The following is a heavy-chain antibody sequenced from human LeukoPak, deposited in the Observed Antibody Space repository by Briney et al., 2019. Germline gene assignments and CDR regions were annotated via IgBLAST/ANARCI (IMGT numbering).Heavy chain of an antibody. Sequence: GGSLRLSCAASGFTFHDYGMSWVRQVPGKGLEWVSGINWNSGSTGYADSVKGRFTISRDNSKNTLYLQMNSLRAEDTAVYYCAKAIHSSSSGVVDYWGQGTLVTVSS. J-gene: IGHJ4*02. CDR2: INWNSGST. V-gene: IGHV3-20*04. D-gene: IGHD6-6*01. CDR3: AKAIHSSSSGVVDY. CDR1: GFTFHDYG.